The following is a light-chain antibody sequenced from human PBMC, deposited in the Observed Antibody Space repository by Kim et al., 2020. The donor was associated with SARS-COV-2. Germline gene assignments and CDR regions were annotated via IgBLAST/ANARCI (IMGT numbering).Light chain of an antibody. J-gene: IGLJ3*02. CDR1: SSNIGISN. Sequence: GRPVPMSCSGSSSNIGISNVYWYQQLPGTAPKLLIYRNNKRPSGIPDRISGSKSDTSASLTISGLRSEDEAEYDCATWDDSLSGEVFGGGTQLTVL. V-gene: IGLV1-47*01. CDR2: RNN. CDR3: ATWDDSLSGEV.